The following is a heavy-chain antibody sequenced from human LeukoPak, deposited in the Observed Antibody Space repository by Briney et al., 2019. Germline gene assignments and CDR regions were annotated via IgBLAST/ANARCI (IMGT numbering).Heavy chain of an antibody. CDR1: GGSITSTNY. Sequence: SETLSLTCGVSGGSITSTNYWTWVRQPPGKGLEWIGEVSLQGSTYYNPSLMGRVAISVDMSENHISLQLTSVTAADTAVYYCAREGGPYRPLDYSGQGTLVTVSS. V-gene: IGHV4-4*02. CDR3: AREGGPYRPLDY. J-gene: IGHJ4*02. CDR2: VSLQGST.